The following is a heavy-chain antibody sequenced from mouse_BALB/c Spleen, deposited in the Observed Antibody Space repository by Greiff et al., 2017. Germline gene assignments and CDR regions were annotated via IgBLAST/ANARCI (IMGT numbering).Heavy chain of an antibody. D-gene: IGHD1-1*01. CDR3: TRNYGSSSGYFDV. CDR2: INPSNGGT. CDR1: GYTFTSYY. V-gene: IGHV1S81*02. Sequence: VQLQQSGAELVKPGASVKLSCKASGYTFTSYYMYWVKQRPGQGLEWIGEINPSNGGTNFNEKFKSKATLTVDKSSSTAYMQLSSLTSEDSAVYYCTRNYGSSSGYFDVWGAGTTVTVSS. J-gene: IGHJ1*01.